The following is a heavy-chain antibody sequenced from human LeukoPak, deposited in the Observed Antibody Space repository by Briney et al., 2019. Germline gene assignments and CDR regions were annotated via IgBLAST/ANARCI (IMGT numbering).Heavy chain of an antibody. J-gene: IGHJ4*02. D-gene: IGHD6-19*01. V-gene: IGHV4-30-4*08. CDR1: GGSISSGDYY. CDR2: IYNSGST. Sequence: SETLSLTCTVSGGSISSGDYYWSWIRQPPGKGLEWIGYIYNSGSTNYNPSLKSRVTISADTSKNQFSLKLSSVTAADTAVYYCATVGAVAGKYYFDYWGQGTLVTVSS. CDR3: ATVGAVAGKYYFDY.